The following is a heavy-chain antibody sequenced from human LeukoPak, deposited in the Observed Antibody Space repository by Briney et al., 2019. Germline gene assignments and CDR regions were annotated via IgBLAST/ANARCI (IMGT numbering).Heavy chain of an antibody. D-gene: IGHD3-3*01. CDR2: IRFDGTDS. CDR1: VFTRG. V-gene: IGHV3-30*02. CDR3: AMERLSGFSFVH. Sequence: GGSLRLSCVASVFTRGMHWVRQAPGNGLEWVGFIRFDGTDSDYADSVKGRFTISRDNSKNTLFLQLSSLKPEDTAMYYCAMERLSGFSFVHWGQGTLVAVSS. J-gene: IGHJ5*02.